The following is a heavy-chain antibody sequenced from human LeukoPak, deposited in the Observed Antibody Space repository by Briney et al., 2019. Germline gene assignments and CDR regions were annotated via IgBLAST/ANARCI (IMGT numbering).Heavy chain of an antibody. J-gene: IGHJ4*02. CDR2: MYDSEST. V-gene: IGHV4-59*11. CDR1: GVSISSHY. Sequence: SETLSLTCTVSGVSISSHYWSWIRQPPGKGLEWIAYMYDSESTKDNPSLKSRITLSADTSKNQFSLRPSSVTAADTAVYYCATIKRGSIYGYFDFWGQGILVTVSS. D-gene: IGHD5-18*01. CDR3: ATIKRGSIYGYFDF.